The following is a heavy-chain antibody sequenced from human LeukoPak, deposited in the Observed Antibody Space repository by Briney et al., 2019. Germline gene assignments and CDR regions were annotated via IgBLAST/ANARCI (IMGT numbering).Heavy chain of an antibody. Sequence: HPGGSLRLSCAASGFTFSSYGMHWVRRAPGKGLEWVAVIWYDGSNKYYADSVKGRFTISKDNSKNTLYLQMDSLRAEDTAVYYCARRRGYSGYDLDYWGQGTLVTVSS. CDR3: ARRRGYSGYDLDY. CDR1: GFTFSSYG. CDR2: IWYDGSNK. V-gene: IGHV3-33*01. D-gene: IGHD5-12*01. J-gene: IGHJ4*02.